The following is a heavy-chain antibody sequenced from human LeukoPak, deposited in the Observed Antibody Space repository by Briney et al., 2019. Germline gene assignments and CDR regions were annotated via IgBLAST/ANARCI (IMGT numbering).Heavy chain of an antibody. CDR2: ISSDGRVG. V-gene: IGHV3-48*03. CDR3: ARGLQYPEDRAFDI. J-gene: IGHJ3*02. CDR1: GFSFSSYE. Sequence: PGGSLRLSCAASGFSFSSYEMNWVRQAPGKGLEWVSHISSDGRVGRYVDSVRGRFTMSRDNAKNLLYLQMNSLRAEDTAVYYCARGLQYPEDRAFDIWGQGTMVTVSS. D-gene: IGHD4-11*01.